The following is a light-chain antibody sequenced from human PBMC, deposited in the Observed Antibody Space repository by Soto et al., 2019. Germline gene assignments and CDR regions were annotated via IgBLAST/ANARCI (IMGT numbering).Light chain of an antibody. Sequence: DIQMTQSPSSLSASVGDRVTITCRASQRISRYLNWYQQKPGKAPKLLIYTTSSLQTGVPSRFAGSGSGTDFTLTISGVQPEDFATYYCQQSYSTPLTFGGGTTVEIK. V-gene: IGKV1-39*01. J-gene: IGKJ4*01. CDR3: QQSYSTPLT. CDR2: TTS. CDR1: QRISRY.